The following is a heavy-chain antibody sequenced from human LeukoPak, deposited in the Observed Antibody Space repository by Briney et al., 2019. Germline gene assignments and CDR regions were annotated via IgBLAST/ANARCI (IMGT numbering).Heavy chain of an antibody. CDR1: GGSISSGGYY. CDR2: IYYSGST. CDR3: ARDSPTYYYDSSGYRVGYFDY. J-gene: IGHJ4*02. V-gene: IGHV4-31*03. Sequence: SETLTLTCTVSGGSISSGGYYWSWIRQHPGKGLEWIGYIYYSGSTYYNPSLKSRVTISVDTSKNQFSLKLSSVTAADTAVYYCARDSPTYYYDSSGYRVGYFDYCGQRTLVTVSS. D-gene: IGHD3-22*01.